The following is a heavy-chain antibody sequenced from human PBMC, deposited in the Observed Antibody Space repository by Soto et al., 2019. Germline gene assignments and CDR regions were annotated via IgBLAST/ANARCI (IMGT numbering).Heavy chain of an antibody. D-gene: IGHD5-12*01. CDR2: IIPILGIA. Sequence: QVQLVQSGAEVKKPGSSVKVSCKASGGTFSSYTISWVRQAPGQGLEWMGRIIPILGIANYAQKFQGRVTITADKSTSTAYMELSSLRSEDTAVYYCARNHGYSGYDYRGYWGQGTLVTVSS. CDR1: GGTFSSYT. CDR3: ARNHGYSGYDYRGY. J-gene: IGHJ4*02. V-gene: IGHV1-69*02.